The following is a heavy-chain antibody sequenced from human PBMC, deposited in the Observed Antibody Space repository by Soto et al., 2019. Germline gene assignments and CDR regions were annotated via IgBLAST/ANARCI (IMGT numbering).Heavy chain of an antibody. D-gene: IGHD3-3*02. CDR3: ARDVAHFH. CDR1: GFPFSIYT. CDR2: IGTSDNYV. J-gene: IGHJ4*02. V-gene: IGHV3-21*01. Sequence: SLRLSCAASGFPFSIYTLNWVRQAPGKGLQWVSSIGTSDNYVYYADSVKGRFIISRDNAKNALYLQMNSLRPEDTAVYYCARDVAHFHRGQGTLVTVSS.